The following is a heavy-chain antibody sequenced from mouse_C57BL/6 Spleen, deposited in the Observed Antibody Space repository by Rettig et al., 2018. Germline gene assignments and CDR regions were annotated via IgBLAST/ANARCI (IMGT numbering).Heavy chain of an antibody. CDR2: IYIGNGYT. J-gene: IGHJ1*03. D-gene: IGHD4-1*01. CDR3: ARLVTGRYFDV. Sequence: IGYIYIGNGYTEYNEKFKGTATLTSDTSSSTAYMQLSSLTSEDSAIYFCARLVTGRYFDVWGTGTTVTVSS. V-gene: IGHV1-58*01.